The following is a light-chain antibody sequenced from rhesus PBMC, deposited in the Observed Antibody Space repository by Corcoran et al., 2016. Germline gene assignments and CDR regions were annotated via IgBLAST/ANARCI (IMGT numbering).Light chain of an antibody. CDR1: QGITKD. CDR3: QHYYSTPFS. CDR2: EAS. Sequence: DIQMTQSPSSLSASVGDRVTITCRASQGITKDLAWYQQKPGETLKLLIYEASSLQSGIPSRFSGSGSRTDLTLTISSLQSEDFATYYCQHYYSTPFSFGQGTKVEIQ. J-gene: IGKJ2*01. V-gene: IGKV1-21*01.